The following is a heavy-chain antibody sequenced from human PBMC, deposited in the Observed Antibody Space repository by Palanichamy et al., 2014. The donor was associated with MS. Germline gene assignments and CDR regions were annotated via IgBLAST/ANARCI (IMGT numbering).Heavy chain of an antibody. Sequence: EVQLVESGGGLVQPGGSLRLSCAASGFTFGSYSMNWVRQAPGKGLEWISYISSSSTIYYGDSVKGRFTVSRDNAKNSLYLQMNSLRAEDTAVYFCVSGWLGELLTQSSHFEFWGRGMLVTVSS. CDR2: ISSSSTI. J-gene: IGHJ4*02. D-gene: IGHD3-10*01. CDR1: GFTFGSYS. CDR3: VSGWLGELLTQSSHFEF. V-gene: IGHV3-48*04.